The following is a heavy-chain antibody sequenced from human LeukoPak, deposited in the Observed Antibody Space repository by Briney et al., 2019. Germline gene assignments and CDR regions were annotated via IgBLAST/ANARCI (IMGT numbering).Heavy chain of an antibody. CDR2: IYYSGST. CDR1: GGSISSGDYY. D-gene: IGHD3-3*01. Sequence: PSETLSLTCTVSGGSISSGDYYWSWIRRPPGKGLEWIGYIYYSGSTYYNPSLKSRVTIPVDTSKNQFSLKLSSVTAADTAVYYCARDSLRFLEWLGGFDPWGQGTLVTVSS. CDR3: ARDSLRFLEWLGGFDP. V-gene: IGHV4-30-4*08. J-gene: IGHJ5*02.